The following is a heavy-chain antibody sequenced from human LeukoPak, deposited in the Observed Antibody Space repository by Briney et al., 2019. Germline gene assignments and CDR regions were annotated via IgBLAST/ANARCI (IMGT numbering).Heavy chain of an antibody. D-gene: IGHD4/OR15-4a*01. CDR2: ISGSGGST. V-gene: IGHV3-23*01. J-gene: IGHJ4*02. CDR3: AKRGALPTFDY. Sequence: PGGSLRLSCAASGFTFSSYAMSWVRQTPRKGLEWVSAISGSGGSTYNADSVKGRFTISRDNSKNTLYLQMNSLRAEDTAVYYCAKRGALPTFDYWGKGTLVTVSS. CDR1: GFTFSSYA.